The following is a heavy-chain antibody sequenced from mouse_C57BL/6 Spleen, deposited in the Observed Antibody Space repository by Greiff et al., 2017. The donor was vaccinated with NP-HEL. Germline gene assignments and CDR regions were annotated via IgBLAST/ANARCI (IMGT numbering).Heavy chain of an antibody. CDR2: IDPSDSET. Sequence: VQLQQPGAELVRPGSSVKLSCKASGYTFTSYWMHWVKQRPIQGLEWIGNIDPSDSETHYNQKFKDKATLTVDKSSSTAYMQLSSLTSEDSAVYYCARWGVVVPYYAMDYWGQGTSVTVSS. J-gene: IGHJ4*01. D-gene: IGHD1-1*01. CDR1: GYTFTSYW. V-gene: IGHV1-52*01. CDR3: ARWGVVVPYYAMDY.